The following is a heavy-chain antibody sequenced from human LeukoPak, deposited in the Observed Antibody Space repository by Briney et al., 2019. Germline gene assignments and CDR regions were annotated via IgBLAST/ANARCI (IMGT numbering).Heavy chain of an antibody. J-gene: IGHJ4*02. V-gene: IGHV3-7*01. CDR1: GFTFSSYW. CDR2: IKQDGNEK. CDR3: ARHLSGVTGYSYGRGIDY. D-gene: IGHD5-18*01. Sequence: GGSLRLSCVASGFTFSSYWMNWVRQAPGKGLEWVANIKQDGNEKYYVDSVKGRFTISRDNAKKSLYLQMKSLRAEDTAVYYCARHLSGVTGYSYGRGIDYWGQGTLVTVSS.